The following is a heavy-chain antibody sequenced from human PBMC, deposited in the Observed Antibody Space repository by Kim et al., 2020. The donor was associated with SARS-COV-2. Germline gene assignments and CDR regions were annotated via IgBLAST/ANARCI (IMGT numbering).Heavy chain of an antibody. J-gene: IGHJ6*02. CDR1: GGSISSYY. V-gene: IGHV4-59*01. CDR2: IYYSGST. Sequence: SETLSLTCTVSGGSISSYYWSWIRQPPGKGLEWIGYIYYSGSTNYNPSLKSRVTISVDTSKNQFSLKLSSVTAADTAVYYCARALKGPYYYYGMDVWGQGTTVTVSS. CDR3: ARALKGPYYYYGMDV.